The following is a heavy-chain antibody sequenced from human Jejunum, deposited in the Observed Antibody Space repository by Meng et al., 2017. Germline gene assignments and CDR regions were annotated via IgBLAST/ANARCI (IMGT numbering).Heavy chain of an antibody. CDR3: ARDWGDVRGGFDF. D-gene: IGHD3-10*02. CDR1: GVSVSSNSAA. V-gene: IGHV6-1*01. CDR2: TYYRSKYYN. Sequence: QVQLQQSGPGLVKPSQTLSLSCAISGVSVSSNSAAWNWIRQSPSRGLEWLGRTYYRSKYYNDYALSVKSRITINPDTSKNQFSLQLNSVTPEDTAIYYCARDWGDVRGGFDFWGQGTLVTVSS. J-gene: IGHJ4*02.